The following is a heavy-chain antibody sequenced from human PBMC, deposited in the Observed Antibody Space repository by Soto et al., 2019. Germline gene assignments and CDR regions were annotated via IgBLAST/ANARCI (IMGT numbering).Heavy chain of an antibody. CDR3: ARLLGYCSGGSCYQAAADY. CDR2: IYPGDSDT. Sequence: PGESLKISCKGSGYSFTSYWIGWVRQMPGKGLEWMGIIYPGDSDTRYSPSFQGQVTISADKSISTAYLQWSSLKASDTAMYYCARLLGYCSGGSCYQAAADYWGQGTLVTVSS. CDR1: GYSFTSYW. V-gene: IGHV5-51*01. J-gene: IGHJ4*02. D-gene: IGHD2-15*01.